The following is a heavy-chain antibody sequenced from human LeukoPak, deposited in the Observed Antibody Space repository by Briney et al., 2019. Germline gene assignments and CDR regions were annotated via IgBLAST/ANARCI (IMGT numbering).Heavy chain of an antibody. D-gene: IGHD4-17*01. J-gene: IGHJ4*02. CDR2: IYSGGST. V-gene: IGHV3-53*01. CDR1: GFTVSSNY. CDR3: ARPMTTVTTTLGY. Sequence: GGSLRLSCAASGFTVSSNYMSWVRQAPGKGLEWVSVIYSGGSTYYADSVKGRFTISRDNSKNTLYLQMNSLRAEDTAVYYCARPMTTVTTTLGYWGQGTLVTVSS.